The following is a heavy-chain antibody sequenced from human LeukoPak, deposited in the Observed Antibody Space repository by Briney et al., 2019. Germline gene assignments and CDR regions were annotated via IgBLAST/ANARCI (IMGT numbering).Heavy chain of an antibody. D-gene: IGHD3-10*01. CDR1: GYTFTNYY. CDR3: ARVTVAWFGDKAFDY. Sequence: GASVKVSCKTSGYTFTNYYIHWVRQAPGQGLECMGIINPNGGATSYTQKFQGRVTMTRDTSTSTVYMELSSLRSEDTAVYYCARVTVAWFGDKAFDYWGQGTLVTVSS. V-gene: IGHV1-46*01. J-gene: IGHJ4*02. CDR2: INPNGGAT.